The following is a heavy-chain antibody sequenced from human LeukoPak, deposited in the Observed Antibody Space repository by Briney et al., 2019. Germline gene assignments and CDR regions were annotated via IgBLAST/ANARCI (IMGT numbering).Heavy chain of an antibody. V-gene: IGHV4-38-2*02. CDR2: FHRGRI. D-gene: IGHD5-24*01. Sequence: RPSETLSLTCKVSGYPIGLDYYWVWIRQAPGRGLQWIGGFHRGRIQYNSALKSRVTISIDSSKNQFSLRMWPVTAADPAFYFCARAPSSYESGNGYPNLGWLDPWGQGALVTVSS. J-gene: IGHJ5*02. CDR1: GYPIGLDYY. CDR3: ARAPSSYESGNGYPNLGWLDP.